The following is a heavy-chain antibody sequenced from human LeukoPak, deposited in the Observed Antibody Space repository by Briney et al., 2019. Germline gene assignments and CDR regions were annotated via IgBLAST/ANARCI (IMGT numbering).Heavy chain of an antibody. CDR2: ISAYNGNT. V-gene: IGHV1-18*01. CDR1: GYTFTSYG. CDR3: AKVRCSNGVGCYYYYMDV. J-gene: IGHJ6*03. Sequence: GASVKVSCKASGYTFTSYGISWVRQAPGQGLEWMGWISAYNGNTNYAQKLQGRVTMTTDTSTSTAYMELRSLRSDDTAVYYCAKVRCSNGVGCYYYYMDVWGKGTTVTISS. D-gene: IGHD2-8*01.